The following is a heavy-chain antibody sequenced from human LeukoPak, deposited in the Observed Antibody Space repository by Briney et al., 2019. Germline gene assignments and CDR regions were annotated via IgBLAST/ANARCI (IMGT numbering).Heavy chain of an antibody. CDR2: IKSDGST. CDR1: GFTFSTYW. D-gene: IGHD3-22*01. V-gene: IGHV3-74*01. J-gene: IGHJ1*01. CDR3: ARAPSEIGGYYPEYFRH. Sequence: GGSLRLSCAASGFTFSTYWMHWVRQAPGKGLVWVSRIKSDGSTNYADSVKGRFTTSRDNAKNTVSLQMNSLRPEDTGVYYCARAPSEIGGYYPEYFRHWGQGTLVTVSS.